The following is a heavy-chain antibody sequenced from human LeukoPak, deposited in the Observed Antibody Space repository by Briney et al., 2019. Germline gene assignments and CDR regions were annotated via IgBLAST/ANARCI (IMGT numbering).Heavy chain of an antibody. Sequence: PSETLSLTCAVSGGSIRSGGFSWSWIRQPPGKGLEWIGYIHYSGDTYYNPSLGSRVTMSLDASKNQVSLQLNSVTAADTAVYYCARSGNGWYFGYFDYWGQGTLVSVSS. J-gene: IGHJ4*02. CDR3: ARSGNGWYFGYFDY. V-gene: IGHV4-30-4*07. CDR2: IHYSGDT. D-gene: IGHD6-19*01. CDR1: GGSIRSGGFS.